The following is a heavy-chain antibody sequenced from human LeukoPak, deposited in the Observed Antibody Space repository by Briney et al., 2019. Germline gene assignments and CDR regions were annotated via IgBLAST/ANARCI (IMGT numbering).Heavy chain of an antibody. V-gene: IGHV3-7*01. CDR2: IKQDGSEE. Sequence: GGALRLSCAASGFTFSSYWMSWVRQAPGKGLEWVANIKQDGSEEYYVDSVKGRFTISRDNAQNSLYLQMNSLRAEDTAVYYCARERFDWTVWGQGTLVTVSS. D-gene: IGHD3-9*01. CDR1: GFTFSSYW. J-gene: IGHJ4*02. CDR3: ARERFDWTV.